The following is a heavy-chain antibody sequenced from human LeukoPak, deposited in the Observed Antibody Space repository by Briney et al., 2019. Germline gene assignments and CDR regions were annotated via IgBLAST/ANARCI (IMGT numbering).Heavy chain of an antibody. Sequence: SETLSLTCTVSGGSISSYYWSWIRQPPGKGLEWIGYIYYSGSTNYNPSLKSRVTISVDTSKNQFSLKLSSVTAADTAVYYCARCLFYYYYMDVWGKGTTVTVSS. CDR2: IYYSGST. J-gene: IGHJ6*03. V-gene: IGHV4-59*01. CDR1: GGSISSYY. CDR3: ARCLFYYYYMDV.